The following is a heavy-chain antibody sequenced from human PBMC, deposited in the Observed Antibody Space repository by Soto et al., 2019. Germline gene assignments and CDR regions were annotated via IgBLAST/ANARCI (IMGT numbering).Heavy chain of an antibody. CDR1: GFTFSNAW. CDR3: TAYRSVFGVVIPKNY. J-gene: IGHJ4*02. D-gene: IGHD3-3*01. V-gene: IGHV3-15*01. Sequence: PGGSLRLSCAASGFTFSNAWMSWVRQAPGKGLEWVGRIKSKTDGGTTDYAAPVKGRFTISRDDSKNTLYLQMNSLKTEDTAVYYRTAYRSVFGVVIPKNYWGQGTLVTVSS. CDR2: IKSKTDGGTT.